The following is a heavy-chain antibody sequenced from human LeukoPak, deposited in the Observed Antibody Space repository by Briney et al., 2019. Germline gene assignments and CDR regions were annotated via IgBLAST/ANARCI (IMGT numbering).Heavy chain of an antibody. V-gene: IGHV3-23*01. CDR1: GFTFSSYA. J-gene: IGHJ5*02. CDR2: ISGSGGST. Sequence: GGSLRLSCAASGFTFSSYAMTWVRQAPGKGLEWVSSISGSGGSTYYADSVKGRFTISRDNSKNTLYLQMNSLRAEDPAVYYCAKYPISPDNWFDPWGQGTLVTVSS. D-gene: IGHD2/OR15-2a*01. CDR3: AKYPISPDNWFDP.